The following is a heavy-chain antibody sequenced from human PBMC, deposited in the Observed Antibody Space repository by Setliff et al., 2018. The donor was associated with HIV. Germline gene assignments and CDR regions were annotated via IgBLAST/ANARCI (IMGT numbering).Heavy chain of an antibody. J-gene: IGHJ4*02. Sequence: PGGSLRLSCVVSGFIFSDHYMHWVRQAPGKGLEWVACVRYDESNKYYAESVKDRFTISRDNSKNMVYLQMNSLRAEDTALYYCAKVKVPTTDLYFLDYWGQGTPVTVSS. CDR1: GFIFSDHY. V-gene: IGHV3-30*02. CDR2: VRYDESNK. D-gene: IGHD1-1*01. CDR3: AKVKVPTTDLYFLDY.